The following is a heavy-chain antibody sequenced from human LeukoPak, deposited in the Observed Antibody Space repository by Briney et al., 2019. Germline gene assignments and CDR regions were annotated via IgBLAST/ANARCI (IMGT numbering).Heavy chain of an antibody. CDR3: ARDDNGSGSHAFDI. Sequence: ASVKVSCKASGYTFTSYGISWVRQAPGQGLEWMGWISAYNGNTNYAQKLQGRVTMTTDTSTSTAYMELRSLRSDDTAVYYCARDDNGSGSHAFDIWGQGTMVTVSS. CDR2: ISAYNGNT. CDR1: GYTFTSYG. J-gene: IGHJ3*02. D-gene: IGHD3-10*01. V-gene: IGHV1-18*01.